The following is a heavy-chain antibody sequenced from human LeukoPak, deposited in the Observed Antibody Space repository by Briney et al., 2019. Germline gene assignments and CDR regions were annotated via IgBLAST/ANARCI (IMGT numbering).Heavy chain of an antibody. V-gene: IGHV3-21*01. CDR2: ISASSSFI. J-gene: IGHJ4*02. Sequence: GGSLRLSCAASGFTFSHYSMNWVRQAPGKGLEWVSSISASSSFIYYADSLKGRFTISGDNAKNSLYLQMNSLRAEDTAVFYCARGYCSRTSCEDFDYWGQGTLVTVSS. CDR1: GFTFSHYS. CDR3: ARGYCSRTSCEDFDY. D-gene: IGHD2-2*01.